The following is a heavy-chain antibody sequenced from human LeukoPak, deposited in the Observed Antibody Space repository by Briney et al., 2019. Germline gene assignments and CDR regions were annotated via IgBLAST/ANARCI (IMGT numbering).Heavy chain of an antibody. CDR1: GYTFTSYA. Sequence: VASVKVSCKASGYTFTSYAMHWVRQAPGQRLEWMGWINAGNGNTKYSQKFQGRVTITRDTSASTAYMELSSLRSEDTAVYYCAKGITMVPWFDPWGQGTLVTVSS. CDR2: INAGNGNT. V-gene: IGHV1-3*01. CDR3: AKGITMVPWFDP. D-gene: IGHD3-10*01. J-gene: IGHJ5*02.